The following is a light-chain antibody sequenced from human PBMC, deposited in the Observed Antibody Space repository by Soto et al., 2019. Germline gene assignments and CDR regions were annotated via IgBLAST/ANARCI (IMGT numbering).Light chain of an antibody. V-gene: IGLV1-44*01. Sequence: QSVLTQPPSASGTPGQRVTISCSGSSSNIGSNTVNWYQQLPGTAPKLLIYSNNQRPSGVPDRFSGSKSGTSASLAISGLHSEYDADYYCPALDDILNGFYVFGTVTKVTVL. CDR1: SSNIGSNT. CDR3: PALDDILNGFYV. CDR2: SNN. J-gene: IGLJ1*01.